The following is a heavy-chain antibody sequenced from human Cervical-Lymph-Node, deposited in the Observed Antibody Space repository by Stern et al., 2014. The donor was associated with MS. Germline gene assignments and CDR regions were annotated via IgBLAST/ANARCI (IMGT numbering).Heavy chain of an antibody. J-gene: IGHJ4*02. CDR3: ARAFSDYHDSTPGY. V-gene: IGHV4-59*01. D-gene: IGHD3-22*01. CDR2: INYRRYP. Sequence: VQLVESGPGLVKPSETLSLTCTVSYDSISSYYWTWLRQPPGKGLEWIGYINYRRYPNYNPALKSRVTISVDTAKNQFSLKLTSVTAADTAVYYCARAFSDYHDSTPGYWGQGTLVTVSS. CDR1: YDSISSYY.